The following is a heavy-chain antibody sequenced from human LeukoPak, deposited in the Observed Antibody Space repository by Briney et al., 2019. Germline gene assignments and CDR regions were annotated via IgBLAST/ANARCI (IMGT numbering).Heavy chain of an antibody. CDR1: GSSFTTYW. V-gene: IGHV5-51*01. CDR2: IYPGDSDT. D-gene: IGHD3-22*01. CDR3: ARLVVGGYDFFDF. Sequence: GESLQISCQGSGSSFTTYWIGWVRQMPGKGLEWMGIIYPGDSDTRKSPSFQGQVTISADKSISTAYLQWSSLKASDTAMYYCARLVVGGYDFFDFWGQGTPVTVSS. J-gene: IGHJ4*02.